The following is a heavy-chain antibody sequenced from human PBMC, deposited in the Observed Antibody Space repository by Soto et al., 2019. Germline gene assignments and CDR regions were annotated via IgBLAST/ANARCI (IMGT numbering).Heavy chain of an antibody. CDR1: GGSFSGYY. V-gene: IGHV4-34*01. Sequence: SETLSLTCAVYGGSFSGYYWSWIRQPPGKGLEWIGEINHSGSTNYNPSLKSRVTISVDTSKNQFSLKLSSVTAADTAVYYCARGPSMRLMQFNRFFDYWGQGTLVTVSS. CDR3: ARGPSMRLMQFNRFFDY. CDR2: INHSGST. D-gene: IGHD2-21*01. J-gene: IGHJ4*02.